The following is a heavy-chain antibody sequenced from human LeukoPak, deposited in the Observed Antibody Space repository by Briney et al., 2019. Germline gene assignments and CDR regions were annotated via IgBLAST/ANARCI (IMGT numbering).Heavy chain of an antibody. V-gene: IGHV3-43D*03. CDR3: VKDRSHTVTYFDY. Sequence: GGSLRLSCAAAGFTFDDYAMHWARQAPGKGLEWVSVVGWDGDNTYYADSVKGRFTISRDNSKTSLYLQMKSLRTEDSALYYCVKDRSHTVTYFDYWGRGTLVTVSS. D-gene: IGHD4-11*01. CDR2: VGWDGDNT. J-gene: IGHJ4*02. CDR1: GFTFDDYA.